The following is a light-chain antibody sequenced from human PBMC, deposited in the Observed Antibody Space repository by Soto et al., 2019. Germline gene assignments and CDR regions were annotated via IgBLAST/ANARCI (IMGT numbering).Light chain of an antibody. J-gene: IGKJ1*01. Sequence: DIVMTQSPLSLPVTPGEPASISCRCSQSLLHSNGYNYLDWYLQKPGQSPQLLIYLGFNRRSGVPERLSGSGSGTDFTLKISRVEAEDVGVYYCMQSLQTPRTFGQGTKVEIK. CDR2: LGF. CDR1: QSLLHSNGYNY. CDR3: MQSLQTPRT. V-gene: IGKV2-28*01.